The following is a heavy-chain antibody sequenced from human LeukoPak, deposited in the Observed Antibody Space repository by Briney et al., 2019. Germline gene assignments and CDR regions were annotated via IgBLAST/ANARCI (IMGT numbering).Heavy chain of an antibody. V-gene: IGHV4-59*08. CDR2: IYYSGST. CDR1: GGSIKSYD. Sequence: SETLSLTCTVSGGSIKSYDWSWIRQPPEKGLEWIGYIYYSGSTNYNPSLKSRVTISVDTSKNQFSLKLSSVTATDTAVYYCARLDYYASGFFEYWGRGTLVTVSS. CDR3: ARLDYYASGFFEY. J-gene: IGHJ4*02. D-gene: IGHD3-10*01.